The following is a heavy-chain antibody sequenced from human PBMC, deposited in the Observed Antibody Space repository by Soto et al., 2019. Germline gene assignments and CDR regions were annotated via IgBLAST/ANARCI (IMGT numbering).Heavy chain of an antibody. D-gene: IGHD2-2*01. J-gene: IGHJ2*01. V-gene: IGHV3-33*01. Sequence: QVQLVESGGGVVQPGRSLRLSCAASGFTFSSYGMHWVRQAPGKGLEWVAVLWYDGSNKYYADSVKGRFTISRDNSKNTLYLQMNSLRAEDTAVYYCARDGGYCSSTSCPALHLNGYFDLWGRGTLVTVSS. CDR2: LWYDGSNK. CDR1: GFTFSSYG. CDR3: ARDGGYCSSTSCPALHLNGYFDL.